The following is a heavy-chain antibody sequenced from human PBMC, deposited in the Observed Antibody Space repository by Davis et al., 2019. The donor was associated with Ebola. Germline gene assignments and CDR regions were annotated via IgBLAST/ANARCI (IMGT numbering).Heavy chain of an antibody. Sequence: PGGSLRLSCAASGITFSNAWMSWVRQVPGKGLEWVGRIKSKTDGGTADYAAPVKGRFTVSRDDSKNTLYLQMKSLKTEDTAVYFCTTDRRSGSYFDYWGQGTLVTVSS. CDR3: TTDRRSGSYFDY. D-gene: IGHD1-26*01. V-gene: IGHV3-15*01. J-gene: IGHJ4*02. CDR2: IKSKTDGGTA. CDR1: GITFSNAW.